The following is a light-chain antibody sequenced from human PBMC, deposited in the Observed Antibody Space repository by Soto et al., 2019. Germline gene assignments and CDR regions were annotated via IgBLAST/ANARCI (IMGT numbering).Light chain of an antibody. V-gene: IGKV1-27*01. CDR1: QGISNY. CDR3: QKYNSAIT. Sequence: DIQMTQSPSSLSASVGDRVTITCRASQGISNYLAWYQQKPGKVPKLLIYAASTLQSRVPSRFSGSGSGTGSTLTISSLQPEDVATYYCQKYNSAITFGQGTRLEIK. J-gene: IGKJ5*01. CDR2: AAS.